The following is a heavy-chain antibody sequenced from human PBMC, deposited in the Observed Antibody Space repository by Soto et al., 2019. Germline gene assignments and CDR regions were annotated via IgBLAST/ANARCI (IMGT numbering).Heavy chain of an antibody. Sequence: GGSLRLSCAASGFTFSSYAMSWVRQAPGKGLEWVSAISGGGGSTYYADSVKGRFTISRDNSKNTLYLQMNSLRAEDTAVYYCAKDRSSSWAPHWFDPWGQGTLVTVSS. CDR2: ISGGGGST. D-gene: IGHD6-13*01. CDR3: AKDRSSSWAPHWFDP. CDR1: GFTFSSYA. V-gene: IGHV3-23*01. J-gene: IGHJ5*02.